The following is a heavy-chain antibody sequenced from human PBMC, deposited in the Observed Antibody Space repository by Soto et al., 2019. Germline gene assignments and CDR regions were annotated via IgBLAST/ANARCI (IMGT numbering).Heavy chain of an antibody. V-gene: IGHV3-23*01. J-gene: IGHJ4*02. D-gene: IGHD6-6*01. CDR3: SKDMRESRSSPHDY. CDR1: GFTFSSYA. Sequence: EVQLLESGGGLVQPGGSLRLSCAASGFTFSSYAMSWVRQAPGKGLEWVSAISGSGGSTYYADSVKGRFTISRDNSKNTRYLQMNSLRAEDTAVYYCSKDMRESRSSPHDYWGQGTLVTVSS. CDR2: ISGSGGST.